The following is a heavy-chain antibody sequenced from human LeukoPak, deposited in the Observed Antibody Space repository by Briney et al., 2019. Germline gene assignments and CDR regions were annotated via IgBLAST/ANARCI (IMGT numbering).Heavy chain of an antibody. J-gene: IGHJ5*02. Sequence: SETLSLTCTVSGGSISSYYWSWIRQPPGKGLEWIGYIYYSGGTNYNPSLKSRVTTSVDTSKNQFSLKLSSVTAADTAVYYCARGGWGWFDPWGQGTLVTVSS. CDR1: GGSISSYY. V-gene: IGHV4-59*01. CDR3: ARGGWGWFDP. CDR2: IYYSGGT. D-gene: IGHD3-16*01.